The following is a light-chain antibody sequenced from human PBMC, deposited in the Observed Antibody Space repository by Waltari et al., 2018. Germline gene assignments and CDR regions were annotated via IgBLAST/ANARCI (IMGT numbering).Light chain of an antibody. CDR3: AAWDDTLSGRL. V-gene: IGLV1-47*01. J-gene: IGLJ2*01. CDR1: GSNLGTNY. Sequence: QSVLTQPPSASGPPGQRVTISCSGSGSNLGTNYVQWYQQLPGTTPKLLIYRNNQRPSGVPDRFSGSKSGTSGSLAISGLRSEDEADYYCAAWDDTLSGRLFGGGTKLTVL. CDR2: RNN.